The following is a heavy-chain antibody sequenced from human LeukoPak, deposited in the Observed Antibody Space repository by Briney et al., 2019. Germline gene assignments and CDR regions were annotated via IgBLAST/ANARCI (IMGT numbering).Heavy chain of an antibody. V-gene: IGHV3-7*01. Sequence: GGSLRLSCAASGFTFSNYYMTWVRQAPGKGLEWVANIRPDGSKEFYMDSLKGRFTISRDNGKNALYLQMNSLRAEDTGVYYCARDVPILPEHYMDVWGKGTTVTVSS. CDR1: GFTFSNYY. D-gene: IGHD2-2*02. J-gene: IGHJ6*04. CDR3: ARDVPILPEHYMDV. CDR2: IRPDGSKE.